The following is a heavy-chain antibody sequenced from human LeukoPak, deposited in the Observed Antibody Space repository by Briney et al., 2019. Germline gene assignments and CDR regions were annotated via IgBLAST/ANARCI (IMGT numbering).Heavy chain of an antibody. J-gene: IGHJ5*02. V-gene: IGHV4-39*01. Sequence: PSETLSLTCTVSGGSISGSSLYWSWIRQPPGKGLEWIGEINHSGSTNYNPSLKSRVTISVDTSKNQFSLKLSSVTAADTAVYYCARGDYDFWSGYLGLNWFDPWGQGTLLTVSS. CDR1: GGSISGSSLY. D-gene: IGHD3-3*01. CDR3: ARGDYDFWSGYLGLNWFDP. CDR2: INHSGST.